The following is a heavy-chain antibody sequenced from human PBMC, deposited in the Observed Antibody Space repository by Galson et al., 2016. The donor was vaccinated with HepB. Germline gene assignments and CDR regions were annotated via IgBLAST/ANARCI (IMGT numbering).Heavy chain of an antibody. J-gene: IGHJ6*02. Sequence: QSGAEVKKPGESLKISCKGSGDSFNRYWIGWVRQMPGKGPEWMGRIFPGDSDTRYSPSFQGQVTFSADKSISTVFLHWSRLKASDSAMYYCAREIYGSGGYYGGGGMDVWGHGTMVTVSS. CDR2: IFPGDSDT. V-gene: IGHV5-51*01. CDR3: AREIYGSGGYYGGGGMDV. D-gene: IGHD3-10*01. CDR1: GDSFNRYW.